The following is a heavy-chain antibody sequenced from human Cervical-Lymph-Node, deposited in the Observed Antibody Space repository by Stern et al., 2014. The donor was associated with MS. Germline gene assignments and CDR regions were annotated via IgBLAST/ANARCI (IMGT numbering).Heavy chain of an antibody. CDR3: ARGRRVGAANFDY. Sequence: QVQLQQWGAGPLKPSETLSLTCAVSGGSFSGYLWTWIRQPPGRGLEWIGEINHSGTTYYNPSLKSRLTISVDASKNQFSLKMRSVTAADTAVYYCARGRRVGAANFDYWGQGTLVPVSS. CDR2: INHSGTT. CDR1: GGSFSGYL. V-gene: IGHV4-34*01. D-gene: IGHD2-15*01. J-gene: IGHJ4*02.